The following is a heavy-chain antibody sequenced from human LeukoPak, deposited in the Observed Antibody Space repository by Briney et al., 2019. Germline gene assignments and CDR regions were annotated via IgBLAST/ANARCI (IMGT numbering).Heavy chain of an antibody. V-gene: IGHV1-46*01. D-gene: IGHD1-26*01. CDR1: GGTLGTYA. Sequence: ASVKVSCKASGGTLGTYALSWVRPAPGQGLEWVGVINRSGNTTTYSQTLQGRVTMTRDTYTSTVYIELSSLRIEDAAVYYCSRELDGSYNHYWGQGTMVTVSS. CDR2: INRSGNTT. J-gene: IGHJ4*02. CDR3: SRELDGSYNHY.